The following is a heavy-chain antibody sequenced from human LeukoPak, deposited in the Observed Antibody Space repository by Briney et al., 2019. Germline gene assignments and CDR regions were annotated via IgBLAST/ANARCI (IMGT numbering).Heavy chain of an antibody. Sequence: GASVNLSCKASGYSLTGYYIHWVRQAPGQGHEWIGWTNPNIGATNYAQDFQGWVTMTRDTSINTAYMELSRLRPDDTAVYYCARDRVTTNTPFFDSWGQGTLLTVST. CDR2: TNPNIGAT. CDR3: ARDRVTTNTPFFDS. J-gene: IGHJ4*02. CDR1: GYSLTGYY. V-gene: IGHV1-2*04. D-gene: IGHD4-17*01.